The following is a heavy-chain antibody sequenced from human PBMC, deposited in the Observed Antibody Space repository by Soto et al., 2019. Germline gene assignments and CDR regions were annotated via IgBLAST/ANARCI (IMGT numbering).Heavy chain of an antibody. J-gene: IGHJ6*02. CDR2: FYYTGSA. Sequence: SQTLSVTYTVSGGSISSYYWTWIRQPPGKGLEWIASFYYTGSADYNPSLKSRITGSVASSRTQFSLRLRSVTAADSAVYYCARALFRGSREYYFGMDVWGQGATVIVSS. V-gene: IGHV4-59*01. CDR1: GGSISSYY. CDR3: ARALFRGSREYYFGMDV.